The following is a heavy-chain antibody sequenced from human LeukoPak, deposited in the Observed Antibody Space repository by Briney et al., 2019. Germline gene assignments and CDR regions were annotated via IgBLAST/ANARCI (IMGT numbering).Heavy chain of an antibody. J-gene: IGHJ4*02. CDR2: IYYSGST. CDR3: ARTLDSSGYYATFDY. D-gene: IGHD3-22*01. Sequence: PSQTLSLTCTVSGGSISSGGYYWSWIRQHPGKGLEWIGYIYYSGSTYYNPSLKSRVTISVDMSKNQFSLKLSSVTAADTAVYYCARTLDSSGYYATFDYWGQGALVTVSS. CDR1: GGSISSGGYY. V-gene: IGHV4-31*03.